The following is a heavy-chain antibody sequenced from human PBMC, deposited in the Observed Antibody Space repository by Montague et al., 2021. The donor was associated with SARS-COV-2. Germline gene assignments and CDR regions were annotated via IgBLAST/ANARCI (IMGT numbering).Heavy chain of an antibody. J-gene: IGHJ6*02. CDR2: ITNTGSLI. V-gene: IGHV3-48*03. CDR1: GFTFSSYA. Sequence: YRRLSCAASGFTFSSYAMNWVRQAPGKGLEWLSKITNTGSLIYYADSVKGRFTVSRDNAKNSLFLQMDSLRVEDTAVYYCAGIPKDFYYYGLDVWGQGTTVIVSS. CDR3: AGIPKDFYYYGLDV.